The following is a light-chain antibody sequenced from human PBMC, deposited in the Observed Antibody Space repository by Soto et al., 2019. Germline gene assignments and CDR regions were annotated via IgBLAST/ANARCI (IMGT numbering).Light chain of an antibody. Sequence: EIVLTQSPATLSLSPGERATLSCRASQSVSSYLAWYQQKPGQAPRLLIYDASNRATGIPARFSGSGSGTDFTLTISSQEPEDFAVYYCQQRSNWTFGGGTKVEIK. CDR3: QQRSNWT. CDR2: DAS. V-gene: IGKV3-11*01. CDR1: QSVSSY. J-gene: IGKJ4*01.